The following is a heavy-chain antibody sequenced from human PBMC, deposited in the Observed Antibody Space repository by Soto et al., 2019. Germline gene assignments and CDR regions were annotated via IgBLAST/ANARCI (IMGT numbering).Heavy chain of an antibody. CDR2: INHSGST. CDR1: GGSFSGYY. CDR3: ARVGCSSTSCNKRFDY. Sequence: PSETLSLTCAVYGGSFSGYYWSLIRQRPGKGLEWIGEINHSGSTNYNPSLKSRVTISVDTSKNQFSLKLSSVTAADTAVYYCARVGCSSTSCNKRFDYWGQGTLVTVSS. D-gene: IGHD2-2*02. J-gene: IGHJ4*02. V-gene: IGHV4-34*01.